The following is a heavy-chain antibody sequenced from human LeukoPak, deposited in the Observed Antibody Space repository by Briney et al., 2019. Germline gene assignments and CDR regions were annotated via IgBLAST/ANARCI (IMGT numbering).Heavy chain of an antibody. CDR3: ARDPDYGDYHDY. D-gene: IGHD4-17*01. V-gene: IGHV1-2*02. CDR2: INPNSGGT. Sequence: ASVKVSCKASGYTFTSYGISWVRQAPGQGLEWMGWINPNSGGTNYAQKFQGRVTMTRDTSISTAYMELSRLRSDDTAVYYCARDPDYGDYHDYWGQGTLVTVSS. CDR1: GYTFTSYG. J-gene: IGHJ4*02.